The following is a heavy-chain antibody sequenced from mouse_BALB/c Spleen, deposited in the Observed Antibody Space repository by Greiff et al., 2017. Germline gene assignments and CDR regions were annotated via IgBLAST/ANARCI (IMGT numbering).Heavy chain of an antibody. CDR2: INSNGGST. J-gene: IGHJ1*01. V-gene: IGHV5-6-3*01. Sequence: EVHLVESGGGLVQPGGSLKLSCAASGFTFSSYGMSWVRQTPDKRLELVATINSNGGSTYYPDSVKGRFTISRDNAKNTLYLQMSSLKSEDTAMYYCARDDYYWYFDVWGAGTTVTVSS. CDR1: GFTFSSYG. CDR3: ARDDYYWYFDV. D-gene: IGHD2-4*01.